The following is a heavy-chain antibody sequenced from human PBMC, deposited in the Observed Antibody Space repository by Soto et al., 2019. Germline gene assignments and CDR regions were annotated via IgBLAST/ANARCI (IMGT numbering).Heavy chain of an antibody. D-gene: IGHD6-6*01. J-gene: IGHJ6*03. CDR2: IYSGGST. V-gene: IGHV3-66*01. CDR3: ARVRARAPYYYYMDV. Sequence: GGSLRLSCAASGFTVSSNYMSWVRQAPGKGLEWVSVIYSGGSTYYADSVKGRFTISRDNSKNTLYLQMNSLRAEDTAVYYCARVRARAPYYYYMDVWGKGTTVTVSS. CDR1: GFTVSSNY.